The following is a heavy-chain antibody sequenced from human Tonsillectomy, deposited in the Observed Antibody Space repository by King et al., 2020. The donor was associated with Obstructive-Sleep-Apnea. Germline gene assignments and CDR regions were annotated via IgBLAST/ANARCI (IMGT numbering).Heavy chain of an antibody. CDR1: GYTFTSYD. CDR3: ARGLQVKTRTSH. D-gene: IGHD1/OR15-1a*01. Sequence: VQLVESGAELKKPGASVKVSCKASGYTFTSYDINWVRQATGQGLEWMGWMNPNSGNTGYAQKIQGRVTMTRNTSISTAYMELSSLRSEDTSVYYCARGLQVKTRTSHRGQGTLVTVSS. J-gene: IGHJ4*02. V-gene: IGHV1-8*01. CDR2: MNPNSGNT.